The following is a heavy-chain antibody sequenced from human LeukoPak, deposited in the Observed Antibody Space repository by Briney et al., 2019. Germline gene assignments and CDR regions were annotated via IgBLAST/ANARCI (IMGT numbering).Heavy chain of an antibody. D-gene: IGHD3-16*01. V-gene: IGHV3-74*01. CDR1: VITFRNYW. J-gene: IGHJ4*02. CDR2: IIQDGSET. CDR3: ATDDYRGLGY. Sequence: GGSLRLSCATSVITFRNYWLHWGRQAPGKGLVWVSHIIQDGSETFYADSVKGRFTISRDNAKNTVYLQMNSLRAEDTAVYYCATDDYRGLGYWGQGTLVTVSS.